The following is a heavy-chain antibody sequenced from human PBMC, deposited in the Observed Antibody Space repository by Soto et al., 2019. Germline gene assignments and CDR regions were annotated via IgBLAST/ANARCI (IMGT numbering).Heavy chain of an antibody. J-gene: IGHJ4*02. Sequence: EVQLLESGGGLGQPGGSLRLSCAASGFSFGSYAMTWVRQAPGKGLEWVSVMSGSGDNISYADSVKGRFTISRDNSKSTLYLQMNSLRADDTAVYYCAKNDFGDDDDYWGQGTLVTVSS. V-gene: IGHV3-23*01. CDR1: GFSFGSYA. D-gene: IGHD4-17*01. CDR2: MSGSGDNI. CDR3: AKNDFGDDDDY.